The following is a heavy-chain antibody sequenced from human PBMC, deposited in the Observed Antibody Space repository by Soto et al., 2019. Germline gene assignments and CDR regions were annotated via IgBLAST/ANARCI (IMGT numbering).Heavy chain of an antibody. J-gene: IGHJ4*02. CDR3: AXSPNYDILNGYPYYIDY. CDR1: GYTFTSYD. V-gene: IGHV1-8*01. D-gene: IGHD3-9*01. CDR2: MNSNSGNT. Sequence: ASVKVSCKASGYTFTSYDISWVRQAPGQGLEWMGWMNSNSGNTGYAQKFQGRVTMTRNTSKSTAYMELSSLRSEDTAVYYCAXSPNYDILNGYPYYIDYWGQGTLVTVSS.